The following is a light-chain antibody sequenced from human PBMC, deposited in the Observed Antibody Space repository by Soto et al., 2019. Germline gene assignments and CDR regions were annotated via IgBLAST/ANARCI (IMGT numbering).Light chain of an antibody. CDR2: GAS. V-gene: IGKV3-20*01. J-gene: IGKJ5*01. CDR1: QSVNSSF. Sequence: ESGFAQSPGTLSLSPGERATPSCRASQSVNSSFLAWYQQKPGQAPRLLIYGASRGATGIPDRYSGSGSGTDFTLTISRLEPEDFAVYYCQQYGSSFTFGPGTRLEIK. CDR3: QQYGSSFT.